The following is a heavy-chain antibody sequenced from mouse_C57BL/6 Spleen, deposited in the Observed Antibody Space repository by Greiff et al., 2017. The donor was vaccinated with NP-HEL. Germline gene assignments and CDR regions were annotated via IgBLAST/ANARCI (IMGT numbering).Heavy chain of an antibody. CDR1: GYAFSSSW. CDR2: IYPGDGDT. J-gene: IGHJ3*01. D-gene: IGHD1-1*01. CDR3: ARSGDYGSSYPLFAY. V-gene: IGHV1-82*01. Sequence: QVQLKESGPELVKPGASVKISCKASGYAFSSSWMNWVKQRPGKGLEWIGRIYPGDGDTNYNGKFKGKATLTADKSSSTAYMQLSSLTSEDSAVYFCARSGDYGSSYPLFAYWGQGTLVTVSA.